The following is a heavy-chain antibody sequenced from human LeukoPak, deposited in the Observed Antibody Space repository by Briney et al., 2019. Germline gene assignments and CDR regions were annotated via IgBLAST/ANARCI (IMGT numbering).Heavy chain of an antibody. D-gene: IGHD4-17*01. V-gene: IGHV4-59*08. CDR3: ARGSTSVTTSPHY. CDR2: IYYSGIT. J-gene: IGHJ4*02. CDR1: GVSMSSYY. Sequence: SETLSLTCTVSGVSMSSYYWSWIRQPPGLGLVWCGYIYYSGITNYNTSLESRVTISVDTSKNQFSLKLSSVTAADTAVYYCARGSTSVTTSPHYWGQGTLVTVSS.